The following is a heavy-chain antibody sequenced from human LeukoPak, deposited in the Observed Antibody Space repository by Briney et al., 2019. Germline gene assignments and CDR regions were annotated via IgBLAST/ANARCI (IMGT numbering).Heavy chain of an antibody. CDR2: IKQDGGEK. J-gene: IGHJ4*02. CDR3: ARDGRPLDY. V-gene: IGHV3-7*03. CDR1: GITFSRYW. Sequence: GGSLRPSCVDSGITFSRYWMSWVRQAPGKGLEWVANIKQDGGEKYYVDSVKGRFTISRDNAKNSLYLQMNSLRVEDTAVYYCARDGRPLDYWGQGTLVTVSS.